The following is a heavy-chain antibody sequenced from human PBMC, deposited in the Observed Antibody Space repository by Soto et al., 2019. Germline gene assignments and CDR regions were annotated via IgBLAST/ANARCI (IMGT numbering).Heavy chain of an antibody. V-gene: IGHV4-4*02. Sequence: SETLSLTCAVSSGSISSSNWWSWVRQPPGKGLEWIGEIYHSGSTNYNPSLKSRVTISVDKSKNQFSLKLSSVTAADTAVYYCARLSGDIVVVPAASYYYYYYMDVWGKGTTVTVSS. CDR3: ARLSGDIVVVPAASYYYYYYMDV. D-gene: IGHD2-2*01. CDR2: IYHSGST. CDR1: SGSISSSNW. J-gene: IGHJ6*03.